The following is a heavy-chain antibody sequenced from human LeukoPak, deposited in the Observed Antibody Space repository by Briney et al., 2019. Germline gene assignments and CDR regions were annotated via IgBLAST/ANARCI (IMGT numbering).Heavy chain of an antibody. V-gene: IGHV4-59*01. CDR3: ARDKYSSSFFDP. D-gene: IGHD6-13*01. J-gene: IGHJ5*02. Sequence: SETLSLTCTVSGGSISSYYWSWIRQPPGKGLEWIGYIYYSGSTNYNPSLKSRVTISVDTSKNQFSLKLSSVTAADTAVYYCARDKYSSSFFDPWGQGTLVTVSS. CDR2: IYYSGST. CDR1: GGSISSYY.